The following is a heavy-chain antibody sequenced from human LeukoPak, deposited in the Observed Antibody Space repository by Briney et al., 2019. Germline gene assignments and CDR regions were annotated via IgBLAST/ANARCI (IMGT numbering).Heavy chain of an antibody. J-gene: IGHJ2*01. CDR2: ISVSADNT. CDR3: AKNGYGLRWLVSPGYFDL. CDR1: GFTFTTYA. Sequence: GGSLRLSCAASGFTFTTYAMAWVRQAPGKGLEWVSSISVSADNTFYADSVKGRFTISTDNSKNTLYLQMNSLRAEDTAVYYCAKNGYGLRWLVSPGYFDLWGRGTLVTVSS. V-gene: IGHV3-23*01. D-gene: IGHD6-19*01.